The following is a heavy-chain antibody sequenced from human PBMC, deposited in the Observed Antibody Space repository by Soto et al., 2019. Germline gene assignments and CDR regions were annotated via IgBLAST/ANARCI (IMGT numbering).Heavy chain of an antibody. CDR3: ARAVIPLTTDWYFDL. V-gene: IGHV4-30-4*01. CDR1: GGSISGGVGGLYY. CDR2: IYDSGST. Sequence: QLQLRESGPGLVKPSETLSLTCTVSGGSISGGVGGLYYWSWIRQPPGKGLEWIGYIYDSGSTYYPPSLKSRVTISLYPSKNQCSLSLSSVPAADTAVYYCARAVIPLTTDWYFDLLGRGTLVTVSS. D-gene: IGHD4-17*01. J-gene: IGHJ2*01.